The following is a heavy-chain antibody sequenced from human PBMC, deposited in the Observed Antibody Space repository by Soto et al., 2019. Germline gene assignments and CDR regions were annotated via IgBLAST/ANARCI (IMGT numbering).Heavy chain of an antibody. J-gene: IGHJ6*02. CDR2: IWNDGSGY. CDR1: GFTFNNYG. V-gene: IGHV3-33*01. Sequence: QVQLVESGGGVVQPGGSLRLSCAASGFTFNNYGMHWVRQAPGKGLEWVAVIWNDGSGYYYANSVKGRFTISRDNSKNTLYLQMRSLRGEDTAVYFCARREISPPTRGAAAARGGMDVWGHGTTVTVSS. D-gene: IGHD6-13*01. CDR3: ARREISPPTRGAAAARGGMDV.